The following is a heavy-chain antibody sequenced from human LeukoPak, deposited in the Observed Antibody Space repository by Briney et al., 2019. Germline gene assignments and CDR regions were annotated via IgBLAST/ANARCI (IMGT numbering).Heavy chain of an antibody. V-gene: IGHV3-13*01. CDR2: IGTAGDT. D-gene: IGHD3-16*01. J-gene: IGHJ5*02. CDR1: GFTFSSYD. Sequence: GGSLRLSCAASGFTFSSYDMHWVRQATGKGLEWVSAIGTAGDTCYPGSVKGRFTISRENAKNSLYLQMNSLRAGDTAVYYCARGEGGWFDPWGQGTLVTVSS. CDR3: ARGEGGWFDP.